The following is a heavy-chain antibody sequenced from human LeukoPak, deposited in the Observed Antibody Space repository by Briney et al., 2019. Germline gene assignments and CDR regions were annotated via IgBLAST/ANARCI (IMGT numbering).Heavy chain of an antibody. CDR1: GYTFTGYY. V-gene: IGHV1-69*13. J-gene: IGHJ1*01. CDR3: ASPPKRGGYITEYFQH. D-gene: IGHD5-24*01. Sequence: GASVKVSCKASGYTFTGYYMHWVRQAPGQGLEWMGGIIPIFGTANYAQKFQGRVTITADESTSTAYMELSSLRSEDTAVYYCASPPKRGGYITEYFQHWGQGTLVTVSS. CDR2: IIPIFGTA.